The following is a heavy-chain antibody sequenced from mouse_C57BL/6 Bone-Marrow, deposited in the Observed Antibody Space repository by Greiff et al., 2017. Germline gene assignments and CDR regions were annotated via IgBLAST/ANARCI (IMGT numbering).Heavy chain of an antibody. CDR2: INPNYGTT. Sequence: VQLQQSGPELVKPGASVKISCKASGYSFTDYNMNWVKQSNGKSLEWIGVINPNYGTTSYNQKFKGKATLTVDKSSSTASMQLNSLASEDSAVYYYAKSSGYAWFAYWGQGTLGTVSA. V-gene: IGHV1-39*01. D-gene: IGHD2-2*01. CDR1: GYSFTDYN. CDR3: AKSSGYAWFAY. J-gene: IGHJ3*01.